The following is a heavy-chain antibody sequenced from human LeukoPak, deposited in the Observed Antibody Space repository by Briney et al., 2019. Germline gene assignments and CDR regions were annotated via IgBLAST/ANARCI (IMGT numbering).Heavy chain of an antibody. Sequence: SETLSLTCTVSGGSISNYYWTWIRQPAGKGLEWIGRINTSGSANYKPSLKSRVTMSVDTSKNQFSLKLSSVTAADTAVYYCARGKAVAGTILDYWGQGTLVTVSS. V-gene: IGHV4-4*07. CDR3: ARGKAVAGTILDY. CDR1: GGSISNYY. D-gene: IGHD6-19*01. CDR2: INTSGSA. J-gene: IGHJ4*02.